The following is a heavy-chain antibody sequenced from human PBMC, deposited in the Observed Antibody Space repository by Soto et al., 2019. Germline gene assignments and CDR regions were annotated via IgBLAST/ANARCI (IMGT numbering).Heavy chain of an antibody. V-gene: IGHV5-10-1*01. J-gene: IGHJ5*01. CDR1: GYNFTAFW. CDR2: IDPSDSYT. CDR3: ARVHKNWFDS. Sequence: GDSLKISCKASGYNFTAFWIHWVRQMPGKGLEWLGKIDPSDSYTNYSPSFEGHVTISTDNSITTAYFQWSSLRALDTALYFCARVHKNWFDSWAQVTLVSVSS.